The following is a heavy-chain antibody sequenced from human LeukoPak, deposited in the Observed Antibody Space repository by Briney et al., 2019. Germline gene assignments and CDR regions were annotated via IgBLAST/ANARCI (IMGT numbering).Heavy chain of an antibody. D-gene: IGHD2-21*02. CDR3: AREGSYCDGGDCYSFDF. CDR2: MHVGTGNT. V-gene: IGHV1-2*02. J-gene: IGHJ4*02. Sequence: ASVKVSCKASGYTLIANYLQWVRQAPGLGPEWLGWMHVGTGNTRYAPKFQDRVTLSRDTSINTAYMELRSLTSDDTAVYYCAREGSYCDGGDCYSFDFWGQGTLVTVSS. CDR1: GYTLIANY.